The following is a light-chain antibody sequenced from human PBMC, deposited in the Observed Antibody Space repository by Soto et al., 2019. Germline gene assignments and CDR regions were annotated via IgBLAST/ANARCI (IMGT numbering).Light chain of an antibody. CDR1: QTVISGY. CDR2: DAS. Sequence: EIVLTQSPGTLSLSPGERATLSCRASQTVISGYLAWYQQKPGQAPRLLIFDASTRATGIPDRFSGSGSGTDFTLTISRLDPEDFAVYYCQQYGTSLTLGGGTKVDIK. V-gene: IGKV3-20*01. CDR3: QQYGTSLT. J-gene: IGKJ4*01.